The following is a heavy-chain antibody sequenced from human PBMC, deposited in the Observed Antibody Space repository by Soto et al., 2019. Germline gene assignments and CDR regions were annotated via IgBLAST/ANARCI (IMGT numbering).Heavy chain of an antibody. J-gene: IGHJ4*02. D-gene: IGHD6-13*01. CDR2: IYHSGST. CDR1: GGSISSGGYS. Sequence: SETLSLTCAVSGGSISSGGYSWSWIRRPPGKGLEWIGYIYHSGSTYYNPSLKSRVTISVDRSKNQFSLKLSSVTAADTAVYYCASSHAGAHITAAVHWGQGTLVTVSS. CDR3: ASSHAGAHITAAVH. V-gene: IGHV4-30-2*01.